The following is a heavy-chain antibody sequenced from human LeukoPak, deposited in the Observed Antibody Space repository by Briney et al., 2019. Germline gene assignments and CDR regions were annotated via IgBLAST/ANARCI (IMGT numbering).Heavy chain of an antibody. D-gene: IGHD5-18*01. Sequence: GGTLRLSCAASGFTFSSYGMSWVRQAPGKGLEWVSSISSSSSYIYYADSVKGRFTISRDNAKNSLYLQMNSLRAEDTAVYYCAREREYSYGYLHWGQGTLVTVSS. CDR2: ISSSSSYI. CDR3: AREREYSYGYLH. J-gene: IGHJ4*02. V-gene: IGHV3-21*01. CDR1: GFTFSSYG.